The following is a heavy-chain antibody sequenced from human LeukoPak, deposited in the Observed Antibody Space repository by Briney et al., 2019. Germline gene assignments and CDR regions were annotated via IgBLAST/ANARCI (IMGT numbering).Heavy chain of an antibody. CDR1: GYSFTDYW. Sequence: GESLKISCKASGYSFTDYWIGWVWQMPGKGLEWTAIIYPGDSDSRYTYSPSFQGQVTISADKSISTAYLQWSSLKASDTAMYYCARSTSGSFDSWGQGTPVTVSS. CDR2: IYPGDSDS. V-gene: IGHV5-51*01. CDR3: ARSTSGSFDS. D-gene: IGHD3-10*01. J-gene: IGHJ4*02.